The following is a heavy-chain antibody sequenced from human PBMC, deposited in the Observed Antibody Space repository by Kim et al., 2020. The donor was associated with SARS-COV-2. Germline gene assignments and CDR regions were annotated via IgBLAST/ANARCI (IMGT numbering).Heavy chain of an antibody. J-gene: IGHJ6*02. V-gene: IGHV4-59*01. D-gene: IGHD3-10*01. CDR3: ARDLAMVRGPTAYYGMDV. Sequence: KSRVTISVDTSQNQFSLKLSSVTAADTAVYYCARDLAMVRGPTAYYGMDVWGQGTTVTVSS.